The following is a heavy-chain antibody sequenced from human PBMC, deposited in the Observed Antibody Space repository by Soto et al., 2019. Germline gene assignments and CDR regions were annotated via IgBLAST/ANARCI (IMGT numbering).Heavy chain of an antibody. CDR1: IGFV. CDR3: LIFQLHVIMQYLCRFSAF. D-gene: IGHD2-8*01. J-gene: IGHJ4*01. CDR2: ISYDGSNK. Sequence: IGFVRRRIIKKPGKGLEWVAVISYDGSNKYYADSVKGRVTISRDNSKHTLYLQLNMLRAEDMAVYYFLIFQLHVIMQYLCRFSAFRGHGT. V-gene: IGHV3-30*03.